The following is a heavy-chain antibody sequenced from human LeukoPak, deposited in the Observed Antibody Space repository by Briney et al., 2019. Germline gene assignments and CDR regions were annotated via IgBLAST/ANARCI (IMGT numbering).Heavy chain of an antibody. D-gene: IGHD3-16*01. CDR2: IRYDGTNE. V-gene: IGHV3-30*02. J-gene: IGHJ6*03. CDR3: AKGGGSPRYYYYYYMDV. CDR1: GFTFNNYG. Sequence: GGSLRLSCAASGFTFNNYGMYWVRQAPGEGLEWVASIRYDGTNERYANSVKGRFTISRDNSKNTLYLQMDSLRVEDTSVYYCAKGGGSPRYYYYYYMDVWGKGTTVTISS.